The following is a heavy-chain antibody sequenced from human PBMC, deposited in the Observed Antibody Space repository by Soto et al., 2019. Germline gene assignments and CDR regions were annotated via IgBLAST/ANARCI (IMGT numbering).Heavy chain of an antibody. D-gene: IGHD4-17*01. CDR2: INHSGST. V-gene: IGHV4-34*01. CDR3: APDYGDYAFDY. J-gene: IGHJ4*02. CDR1: GGSFSGYY. Sequence: SETLSLTCAVYGGSFSGYYWSWIRQPPGKGLEWIGEINHSGSTNYNPSLKSRVTISVDTSKNQFSLKLSSVTAADTAVYYCAPDYGDYAFDYWGLGTLVTVSS.